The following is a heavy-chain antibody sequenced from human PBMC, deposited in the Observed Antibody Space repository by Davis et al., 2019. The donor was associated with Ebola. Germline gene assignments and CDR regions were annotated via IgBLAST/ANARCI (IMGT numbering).Heavy chain of an antibody. CDR3: AALGGLYYYYYGMDV. CDR2: ISSSGSTI. D-gene: IGHD3-10*01. J-gene: IGHJ6*02. Sequence: GESLKISCAASGFTFSSYSMNWVRQAPGKGLEWVSYISSSGSTIYYADSVKGRFTISRDNAKNSLYLQMNSLRDEDTAVYYCAALGGLYYYYYGMDVWGQGTTVTVSS. CDR1: GFTFSSYS. V-gene: IGHV3-48*02.